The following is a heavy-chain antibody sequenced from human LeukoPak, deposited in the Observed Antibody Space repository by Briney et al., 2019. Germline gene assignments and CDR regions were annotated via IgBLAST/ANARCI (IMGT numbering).Heavy chain of an antibody. CDR1: GFTFSTYA. CDR2: ISYDETNK. D-gene: IGHD6-19*01. V-gene: IGHV3-30-3*01. Sequence: PGGSLRLSCAASGFTFSTYAIHWVRQAPGKGLQWVAFISYDETNKYYADSVKGRFTISRDNSKNTLYLQMNSLTAEDTAVYYCARQRIGWYFDYWGQGTLVTVSS. J-gene: IGHJ4*02. CDR3: ARQRIGWYFDY.